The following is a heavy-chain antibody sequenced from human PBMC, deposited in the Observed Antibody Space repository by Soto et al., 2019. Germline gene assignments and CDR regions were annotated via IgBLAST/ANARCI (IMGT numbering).Heavy chain of an antibody. D-gene: IGHD6-13*01. CDR2: IIPVLGVA. Sequence: VQLVQSGAEVKKPGSSVKVSCKASGGTLNSYTINWVRQAPGHGPEWLGRIIPVLGVANYAQTFQGRVTITADKSTSTVYMELTSLRSEDTAVYYCARSSVAAAGTLGNWGPGTRVTVSS. V-gene: IGHV1-69*02. CDR3: ARSSVAAAGTLGN. CDR1: GGTLNSYT. J-gene: IGHJ4*02.